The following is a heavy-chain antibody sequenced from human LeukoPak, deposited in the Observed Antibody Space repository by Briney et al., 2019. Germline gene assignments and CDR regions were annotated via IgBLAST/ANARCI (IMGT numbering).Heavy chain of an antibody. Sequence: GGSLRLSCAVSGFTFSSYAMSWVRQAPGKGLEWVSAISGSGAITSYSDSVKGRFTISRDNSKNTLYLQTNSLRAEDTALYYCAKSYPLVVMPAESPFDYWGQGTLVTVSS. CDR2: ISGSGAIT. CDR3: AKSYPLVVMPAESPFDY. D-gene: IGHD2-2*01. V-gene: IGHV3-23*01. J-gene: IGHJ4*02. CDR1: GFTFSSYA.